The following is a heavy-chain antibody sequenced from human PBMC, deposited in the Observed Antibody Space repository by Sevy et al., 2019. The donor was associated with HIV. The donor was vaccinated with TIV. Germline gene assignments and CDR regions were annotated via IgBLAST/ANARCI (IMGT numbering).Heavy chain of an antibody. Sequence: GGSLRLSCTGSGFILTNCWMRWVRQSPGKGLEWVGNIKQDGSGKYYVDCVKGRFIISRDNAKNSFYLQMNSLRVEDTAIYYCARTILTGDGGGWFDSWGQGTLVTVSS. CDR3: ARTILTGDGGGWFDS. CDR1: GFILTNCW. J-gene: IGHJ5*01. V-gene: IGHV3-7*03. CDR2: IKQDGSGK. D-gene: IGHD3-16*01.